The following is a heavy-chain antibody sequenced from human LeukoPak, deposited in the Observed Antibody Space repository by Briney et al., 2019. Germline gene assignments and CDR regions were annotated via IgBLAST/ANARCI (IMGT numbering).Heavy chain of an antibody. V-gene: IGHV4-31*03. J-gene: IGHJ6*02. Sequence: SETLSLTCTVSGGSISIGGYYWSWIRQHPGKGLEWIGYIYYSGSTYYNPSLKSRVTISVDTSKNQFSLKLSSVTAADTAVYYCARVVTTYYYGMDVWGQGTTVTVSS. D-gene: IGHD2-21*02. CDR1: GGSISIGGYY. CDR2: IYYSGST. CDR3: ARVVTTYYYGMDV.